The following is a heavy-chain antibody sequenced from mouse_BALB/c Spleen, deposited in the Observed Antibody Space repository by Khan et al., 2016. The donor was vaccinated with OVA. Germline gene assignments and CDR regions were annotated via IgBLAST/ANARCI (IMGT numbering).Heavy chain of an antibody. CDR2: ITYSGST. D-gene: IGHD1-3*01. V-gene: IGHV3-8*02. Sequence: EVQLQESGPSLVKPSQTLSLTCSVSGDSITSGYWNWIRKFPGNKLEYMGYITYSGSTYYYPYLKSRISITRDTSKNQYSLQLNTVTTDDTATYSCARSGFYAMDYWGQGTSVTVSS. CDR1: GDSITSGY. CDR3: ARSGFYAMDY. J-gene: IGHJ4*01.